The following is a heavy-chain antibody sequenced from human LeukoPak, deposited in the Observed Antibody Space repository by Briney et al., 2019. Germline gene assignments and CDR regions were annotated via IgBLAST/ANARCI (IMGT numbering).Heavy chain of an antibody. Sequence: PSETLSLTCAVYGGSFSGYYWSWIRQPPGKGLEWIGEINHSGSTNYNPSLKSRVTISVDTSKNQFSLKLSSVTAADTAVYYCARKQIAVAGTSNWFDPWGQGTLVTVSS. J-gene: IGHJ5*02. CDR2: INHSGST. CDR3: ARKQIAVAGTSNWFDP. D-gene: IGHD6-19*01. CDR1: GGSFSGYY. V-gene: IGHV4-34*01.